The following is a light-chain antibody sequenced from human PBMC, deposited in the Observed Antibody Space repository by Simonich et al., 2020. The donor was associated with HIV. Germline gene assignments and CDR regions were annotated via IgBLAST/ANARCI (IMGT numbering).Light chain of an antibody. CDR1: SGLNVGTYR. Sequence: QAVLTQPASLSASPGASASLTCTLRSGLNVGTYRIYWYQQKPGSPPQYLLRSKSDSDKQNGSGVPSRFSGSKDASANAGILLISGLQSEDEAVYYCMIWHSSASVFGGGTKLTVL. J-gene: IGLJ2*01. CDR2: SKSDSDK. CDR3: MIWHSSASV. V-gene: IGLV5-45*01.